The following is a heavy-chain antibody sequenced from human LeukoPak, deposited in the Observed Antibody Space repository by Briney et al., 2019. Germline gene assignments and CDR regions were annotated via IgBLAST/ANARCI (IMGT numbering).Heavy chain of an antibody. J-gene: IGHJ4*02. V-gene: IGHV4-39*07. CDR2: IDHAGTT. Sequence: SETLSLTCVVSGGSIITNDYWWGWIRQPPGKGLEWIGTIDHAGTTFYNVSLKSRVTISVDTPNNQFSLKLSSVTAADAAVYYCARDCSGGNCYSGVIDYWGQGTLVTVSS. CDR1: GGSIITNDYW. D-gene: IGHD2-15*01. CDR3: ARDCSGGNCYSGVIDY.